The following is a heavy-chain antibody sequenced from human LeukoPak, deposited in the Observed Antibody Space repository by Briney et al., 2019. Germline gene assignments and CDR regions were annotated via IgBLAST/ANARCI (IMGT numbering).Heavy chain of an antibody. D-gene: IGHD3-16*01. J-gene: IGHJ1*01. Sequence: PGGSLRLSCTASGFTFSSSAMSWVRQAPGKGLEWVSDISGSAGSTYYADSVKGRFTISRDNSKNTLYLQMSSLGAEDTAVYFCAKDDAWGRYQDWGQGTLVTVSS. CDR3: AKDDAWGRYQD. CDR2: ISGSAGST. CDR1: GFTFSSSA. V-gene: IGHV3-23*01.